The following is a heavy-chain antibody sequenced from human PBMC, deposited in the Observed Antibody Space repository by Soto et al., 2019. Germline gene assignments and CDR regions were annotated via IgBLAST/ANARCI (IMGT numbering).Heavy chain of an antibody. CDR1: GYTFTSYY. V-gene: IGHV1-46*01. J-gene: IGHJ4*02. Sequence: QVQLVQSGAEVKKPGASVKVSCKASGYTFTSYYMHWVRQAPGQGLEWMGIINPSGGSTSYAQKFQGRVTTTRDTYTIKVDMGLSSLRSEDMAVYYWARIRYGRKPVGLSDWRQGTLVSVCS. D-gene: IGHD4-17*01. CDR2: INPSGGST. CDR3: ARIRYGRKPVGLSD.